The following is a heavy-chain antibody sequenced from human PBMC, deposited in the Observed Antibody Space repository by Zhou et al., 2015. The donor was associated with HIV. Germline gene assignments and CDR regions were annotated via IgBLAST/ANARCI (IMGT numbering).Heavy chain of an antibody. D-gene: IGHD2-2*01. CDR1: GGTFSSYA. J-gene: IGHJ4*02. CDR2: IIPIFGTA. Sequence: QVQLVQSGAEVKKPGSSVKVSCKASGGTFSSYAISWVRQAPGQGLEWMGGIIPIFGTANYAQKFQGRVTITADESTSTAYMELSSLRSEDTAVYYCAAGAKDIVVVPAGRGFDYWGQGTLVTVSS. V-gene: IGHV1-69*01. CDR3: AAGAKDIVVVPAGRGFDY.